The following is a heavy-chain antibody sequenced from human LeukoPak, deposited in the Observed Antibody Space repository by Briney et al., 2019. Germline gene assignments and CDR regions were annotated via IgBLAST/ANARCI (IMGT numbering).Heavy chain of an antibody. V-gene: IGHV4-34*01. CDR3: AGLGYYYGSGSYYTPRWSAP. J-gene: IGHJ5*02. D-gene: IGHD3-10*01. CDR1: GGSFSGYY. Sequence: PSETLSLTCAVYGGSFSGYYWSWVRQPPGKGLEWMGDINHSGITTYNPSLKSRVTTSVQKTTNQISLILSCVTAAATTLYYCAGLGYYYGSGSYYTPRWSAPWGEGSLVTVSS. CDR2: INHSGIT.